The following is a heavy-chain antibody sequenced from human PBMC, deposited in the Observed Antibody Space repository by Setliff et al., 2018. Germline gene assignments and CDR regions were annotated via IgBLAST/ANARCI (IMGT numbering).Heavy chain of an antibody. Sequence: KAGGSLRLSCAASGFTFSDYYMSWIRQAPGKGLEWVSYISSSSSYTNYADSVKGRFTISRDNAKNSLYLQMNSLRAEDTAVYYCARDRSVADYYDSSGPDAFDIWGQGTMVTVSS. CDR3: ARDRSVADYYDSSGPDAFDI. J-gene: IGHJ3*02. CDR2: ISSSSSYT. CDR1: GFTFSDYY. D-gene: IGHD3-22*01. V-gene: IGHV3-11*05.